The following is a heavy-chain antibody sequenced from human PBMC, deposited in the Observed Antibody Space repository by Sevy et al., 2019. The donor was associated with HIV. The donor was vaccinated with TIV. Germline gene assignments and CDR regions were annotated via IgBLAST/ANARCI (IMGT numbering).Heavy chain of an antibody. D-gene: IGHD1-1*01. Sequence: ASVKVSCKASGGTFSSYAISWVRQAPGQGLEWMGGIIPIFGTANYAQKFQGRVTITADKSTSTAYMELSSLRSEDTDVYYCARGNNWNDGDFDYWGQGTLVTVSS. J-gene: IGHJ4*02. CDR2: IIPIFGTA. CDR1: GGTFSSYA. V-gene: IGHV1-69*06. CDR3: ARGNNWNDGDFDY.